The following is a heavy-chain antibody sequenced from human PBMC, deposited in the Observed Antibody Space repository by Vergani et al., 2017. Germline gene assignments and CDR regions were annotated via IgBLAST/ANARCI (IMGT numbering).Heavy chain of an antibody. CDR1: GGSFSGYY. Sequence: QVQLQQWGAGLLKPSETLSLTCAVYGGSFSGYYWSWIRQPPGKGLEWIGEINHSGSTNYNPSLKSRVTISVDTSKNQFSLKLSSVTAADTAVYYCARELAAAGTGKWFDPWGQGTLVTVSS. J-gene: IGHJ5*02. CDR2: INHSGST. V-gene: IGHV4-34*01. D-gene: IGHD6-13*01. CDR3: ARELAAAGTGKWFDP.